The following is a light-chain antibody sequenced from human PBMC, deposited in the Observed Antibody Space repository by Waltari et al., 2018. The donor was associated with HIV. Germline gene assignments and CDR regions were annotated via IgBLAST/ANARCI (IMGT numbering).Light chain of an antibody. CDR1: QGVGSN. V-gene: IGKV3-15*01. CDR3: QQYNIRPRGNT. J-gene: IGKJ2*01. Sequence: DIVMTQSPAILSVSPGERVTLSCRASQGVGSNLAWYQQKVGQAPRLLIYGAATRAAEIPVRFSGSGSGTDFTLTIDGLQSEDFATYYCQQYNIRPRGNTFGQGTKLQIK. CDR2: GAA.